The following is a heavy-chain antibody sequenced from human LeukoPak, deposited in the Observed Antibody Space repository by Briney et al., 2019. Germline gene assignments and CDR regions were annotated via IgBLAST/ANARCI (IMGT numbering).Heavy chain of an antibody. D-gene: IGHD3-22*01. Sequence: ASVNVSCTASGYTFTSYGISWVRQAPGQGLEWMGWISAYNGNTNYAQKLQGRVTMTTDTSTSTAYMELRSLRSDDTAVYYCARGSYYDSSGYRRIGDYWGQGTLVTVSS. CDR3: ARGSYYDSSGYRRIGDY. CDR1: GYTFTSYG. V-gene: IGHV1-18*01. J-gene: IGHJ4*02. CDR2: ISAYNGNT.